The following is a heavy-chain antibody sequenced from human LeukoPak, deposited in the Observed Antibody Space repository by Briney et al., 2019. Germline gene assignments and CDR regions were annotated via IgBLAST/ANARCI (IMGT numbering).Heavy chain of an antibody. Sequence: GVLRLSCAASGFTFSRLAMTWVRQAPGKGLEWVSTISSSGSYYADPVKGRFIISRDNSRNTLDLQMNSLRAEDTAVYYCAKDLGSSGWYIDYWGQGTLVAVSS. CDR2: ISSSGS. V-gene: IGHV3-23*01. CDR3: AKDLGSSGWYIDY. CDR1: GFTFSRLA. J-gene: IGHJ4*02. D-gene: IGHD6-19*01.